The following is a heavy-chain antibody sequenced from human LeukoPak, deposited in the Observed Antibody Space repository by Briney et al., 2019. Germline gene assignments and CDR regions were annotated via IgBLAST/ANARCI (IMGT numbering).Heavy chain of an antibody. CDR1: TFTLNNYW. J-gene: IGHJ4*02. CDR2: IKQDGSEK. V-gene: IGHV3-7*05. CDR3: ASRAGYTGSWSAFDY. Sequence: GGSLRLSCTASTFTLNNYWMSWVRQAPGKGLEWVANIKQDGSEKYYVDSVKGRFTISRDNAKNSLYLQMNSLRAEDTAVYYCASRAGYTGSWSAFDYWGQGTLVTVSS. D-gene: IGHD6-13*01.